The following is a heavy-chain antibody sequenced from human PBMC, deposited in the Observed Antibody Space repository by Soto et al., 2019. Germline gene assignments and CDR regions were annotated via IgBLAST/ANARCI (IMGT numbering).Heavy chain of an antibody. Sequence: GGSLRLSCAASGFTFSSYGMHWVRQAPSKGLEWVAVIWYDGSNKYYADSVKGRFTISRDNSKNTLYLQMNSLRAEDTAVYYCARDLSSWPSIVRAAGLGYWGQGTLVT. D-gene: IGHD1-26*01. J-gene: IGHJ4*02. CDR1: GFTFSSYG. V-gene: IGHV3-33*01. CDR3: ARDLSSWPSIVRAAGLGY. CDR2: IWYDGSNK.